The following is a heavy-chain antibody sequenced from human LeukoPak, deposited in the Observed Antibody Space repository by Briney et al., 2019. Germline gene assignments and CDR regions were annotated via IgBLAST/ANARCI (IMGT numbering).Heavy chain of an antibody. D-gene: IGHD2-15*01. CDR2: IYSGGAT. Sequence: GGSLRLSCAASGFDVGRNYMTWVRQAPGKGLEWVSFIYSGGATYYADSVRGRFTISRDSSKNTLYLQMNSLRVEDTAVYYCAKDPRTGYCSGGSCSNWFDPWGQGTLVTVSS. CDR1: GFDVGRNY. V-gene: IGHV3-53*01. J-gene: IGHJ5*02. CDR3: AKDPRTGYCSGGSCSNWFDP.